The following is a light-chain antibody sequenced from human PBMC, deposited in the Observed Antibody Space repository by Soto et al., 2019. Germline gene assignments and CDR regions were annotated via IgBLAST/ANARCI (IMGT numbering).Light chain of an antibody. CDR1: QSVSSH. Sequence: TQSPDTLFVSLGEGATLSCRASQSVSSHLAWYQQKPGKAPKLLIYAASTLQSGVPSRFSGSGSGTDFTLTISSLQPEDFATYYCQQLNSYPHTFGPGTKVDIK. J-gene: IGKJ3*01. V-gene: IGKV1-9*01. CDR3: QQLNSYPHT. CDR2: AAS.